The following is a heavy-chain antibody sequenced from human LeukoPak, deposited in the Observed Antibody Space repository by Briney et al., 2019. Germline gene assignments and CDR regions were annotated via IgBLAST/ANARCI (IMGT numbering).Heavy chain of an antibody. CDR2: INHSGST. CDR3: ARGRLTMVRGPNWFDP. V-gene: IGHV4-34*01. CDR1: GGSFSGYY. D-gene: IGHD3-10*01. Sequence: PSETLSLTCAVYGGSFSGYYWSWIRQPPGKGLEWIEEINHSGSTNYNPSLKSRVTISVDTSKNQFSLKLSAVTAADTAVYYCARGRLTMVRGPNWFDPWGQGTLVTVSS. J-gene: IGHJ5*02.